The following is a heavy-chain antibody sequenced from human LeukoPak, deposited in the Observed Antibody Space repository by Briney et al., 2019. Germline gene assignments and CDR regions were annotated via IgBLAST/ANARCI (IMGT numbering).Heavy chain of an antibody. D-gene: IGHD3-10*01. CDR2: ISSSSSYI. V-gene: IGHV3-21*01. CDR3: ARGFGDPLYWFDP. J-gene: IGHJ5*02. CDR1: GFTFSSYR. Sequence: GGSLRLSCAASGFTFSSYRMNWVRQAPGKGLEWVSSISSSSSYIYYADSVKGRFTISRDNAKNSLYLQMSSLRAEDTAVYYCARGFGDPLYWFDPWGQGTLVTVSS.